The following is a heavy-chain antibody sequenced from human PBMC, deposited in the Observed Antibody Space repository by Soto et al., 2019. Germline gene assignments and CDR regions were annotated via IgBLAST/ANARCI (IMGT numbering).Heavy chain of an antibody. J-gene: IGHJ4*02. CDR3: ARANILTGFDY. Sequence: SETLSLTCTVSCGSISSGDYYWSWIRQPPGKGLEWIGYIYYSGSTYYNPSLKSRVTISVDTSKNQFSLKLSSVTAADTAVYYCARANILTGFDYWGQGTLVTVSS. CDR1: CGSISSGDYY. V-gene: IGHV4-30-4*01. D-gene: IGHD3-9*01. CDR2: IYYSGST.